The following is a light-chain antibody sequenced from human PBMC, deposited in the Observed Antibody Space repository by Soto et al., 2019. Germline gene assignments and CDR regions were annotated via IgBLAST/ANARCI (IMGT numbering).Light chain of an antibody. Sequence: EIVLTQSPGTLSLSPGERATLSCRASQSVGSSYLAWYQQKPGQAPRLLIYGASSRATGIPDRVSGSGSGTDFTLTISRLEPEDFAVYYCQQYGSSPYTLGQGTKLEIK. V-gene: IGKV3-20*01. J-gene: IGKJ2*01. CDR1: QSVGSSY. CDR2: GAS. CDR3: QQYGSSPYT.